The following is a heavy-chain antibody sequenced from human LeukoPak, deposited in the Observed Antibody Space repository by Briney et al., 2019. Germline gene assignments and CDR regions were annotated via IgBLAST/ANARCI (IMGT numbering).Heavy chain of an antibody. Sequence: ASVKVSCKASGYTFTGYYMHWVRQAPGQGLEWMGWINPNSGGTNYAQKFQGRATMTRDTSISTAYMELSRLRSEDTAVYYCATDRSGFDPWGQGTLVTVSS. CDR1: GYTFTGYY. V-gene: IGHV1-2*02. CDR3: ATDRSGFDP. CDR2: INPNSGGT. D-gene: IGHD3-3*01. J-gene: IGHJ5*02.